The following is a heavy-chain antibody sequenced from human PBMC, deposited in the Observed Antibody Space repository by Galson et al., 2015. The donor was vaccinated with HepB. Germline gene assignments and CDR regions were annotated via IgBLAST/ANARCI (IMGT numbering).Heavy chain of an antibody. V-gene: IGHV3-13*01. J-gene: IGHJ3*02. CDR3: ARGSYYGSGSYGGFDI. CDR1: GFTFSSYD. D-gene: IGHD3-10*01. Sequence: SLRLSCAASGFTFSSYDMHWVRQGPGKGLEWVSSIGTAGDTYYPDSVKGRFTLSREDAKKSLYLQMKSLRAGDTAVYYCARGSYYGSGSYGGFDIWGQGTMVTVSS. CDR2: IGTAGDT.